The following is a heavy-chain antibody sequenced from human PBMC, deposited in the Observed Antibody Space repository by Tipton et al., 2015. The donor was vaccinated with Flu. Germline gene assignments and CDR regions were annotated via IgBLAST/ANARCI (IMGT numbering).Heavy chain of an antibody. CDR1: GGSISSYY. J-gene: IGHJ6*02. D-gene: IGHD1-26*01. CDR2: IYTSGST. CDR3: ARDRSGSDSGYYYYYYGMDV. Sequence: TLSLTCTVSGGSISSYYWSWIRQPAGKGLEWIGRIYTSGSTNYNPSLKSRVTMSVDTSKNQFSLKLSSVTAADTAVYYCARDRSGSDSGYYYYYYGMDVWGQGP. V-gene: IGHV4-4*07.